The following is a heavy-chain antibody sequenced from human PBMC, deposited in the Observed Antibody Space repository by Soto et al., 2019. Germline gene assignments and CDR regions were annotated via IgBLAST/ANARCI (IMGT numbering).Heavy chain of an antibody. CDR2: IKSETDGGTI. V-gene: IGHV3-15*07. CDR3: TPGPPYPIFGVVLPDNWFDP. CDR1: GFSFSNAW. J-gene: IGHJ5*01. Sequence: EVQLVESGGGLVKPGGSLRLSCVASGFSFSNAWMNWVRQAPGKGLEWVGRIKSETDGGTIDYAAPVKGRFIISRDDSKNTLDSPMNRLKREDTGVYYCTPGPPYPIFGVVLPDNWFDPWGQGTLGTVSS. D-gene: IGHD3-3*01.